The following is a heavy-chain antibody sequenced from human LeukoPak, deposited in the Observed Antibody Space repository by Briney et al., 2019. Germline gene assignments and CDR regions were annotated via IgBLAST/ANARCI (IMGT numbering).Heavy chain of an antibody. CDR1: GYTFTSYD. J-gene: IGHJ5*02. CDR3: TRGPALHTNWVGGRWFDP. V-gene: IGHV1-8*01. CDR2: MNPKSGHT. Sequence: ASVKVSCKASGYTFTSYDIHWVRQATGHGLEWMGWMNPKSGHTGHAQKFQGRVTMTRDTSISTAYMELSSLTSEDTAMYYCTRGPALHTNWVGGRWFDPGAREPWSPSPQ. D-gene: IGHD1-1*01.